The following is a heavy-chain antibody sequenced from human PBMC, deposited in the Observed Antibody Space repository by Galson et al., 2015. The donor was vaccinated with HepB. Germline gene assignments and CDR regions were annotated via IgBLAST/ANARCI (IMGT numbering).Heavy chain of an antibody. Sequence: PVKVYCKVSGYTHTELSMHWVRQAPGKGLEWMGGFDPEDGETIYAQKFQGRVTMTEDTATDTAYMELSSLRSEDTAVYYCATERPFYVVEMASRHHQPFDPWGQGTLVTVSS. D-gene: IGHD5-24*01. CDR1: GYTHTELS. V-gene: IGHV1-24*01. CDR2: FDPEDGET. J-gene: IGHJ5*02. CDR3: ATERPFYVVEMASRHHQPFDP.